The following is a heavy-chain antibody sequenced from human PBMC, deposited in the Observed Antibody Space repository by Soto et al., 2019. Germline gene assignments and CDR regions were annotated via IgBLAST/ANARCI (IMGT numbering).Heavy chain of an antibody. J-gene: IGHJ6*02. V-gene: IGHV3-23*01. CDR1: GFTFTTYA. CDR3: ARDRAPYSSSWYGMDV. Sequence: EVQLLESGGGLVQPGGSLRPSCAASGFTFTTYAMSWVRQAPGKGLEWVSTISAGGGSTYSADSVKGRFTISRDNSKNTLYLQVNSLTAEDTATYFCARDRAPYSSSWYGMDVWGQGTTVTVSS. CDR2: ISAGGGST. D-gene: IGHD6-13*01.